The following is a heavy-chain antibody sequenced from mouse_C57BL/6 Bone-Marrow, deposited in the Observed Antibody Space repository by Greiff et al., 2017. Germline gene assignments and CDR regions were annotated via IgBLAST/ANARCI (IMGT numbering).Heavy chain of an antibody. CDR3: TTFNDYASFAY. V-gene: IGHV14-4*01. Sequence: VQLQQSGAELVRPGASVKLSCTASGFNIKDDYMHWVKQRPEQGLEWIGWIDPENGDTEYASKFQGKATITADTSSNTAYLQLSSLTSEDTAVXYCTTFNDYASFAYWGQGTLVTVSA. CDR1: GFNIKDDY. D-gene: IGHD2-4*01. J-gene: IGHJ3*01. CDR2: IDPENGDT.